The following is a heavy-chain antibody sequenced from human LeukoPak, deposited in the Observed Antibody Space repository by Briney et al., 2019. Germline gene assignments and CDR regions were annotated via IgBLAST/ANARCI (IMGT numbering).Heavy chain of an antibody. CDR1: GYTFTNYY. V-gene: IGHV1-2*02. CDR3: ARGDIYGDYVW. Sequence: GASVKVSCKASGYTFTNYYMHWVRQAPGKGLEGMGWINPYSGGTKNAQKFQGRVTMTRDASTSTAYMDLSRLTFDDTAFYYCARGDIYGDYVWWGQGTLVTVSS. J-gene: IGHJ4*02. CDR2: INPYSGGT. D-gene: IGHD4-17*01.